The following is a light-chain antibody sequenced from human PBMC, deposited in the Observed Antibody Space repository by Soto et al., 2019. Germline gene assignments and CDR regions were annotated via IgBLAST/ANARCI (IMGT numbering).Light chain of an antibody. Sequence: QSALTQPASVSGSPGQSITISCTGTSSDVGNYNFISWYQQHPGQAPKITIFEVNKRPSGVSNRFSGSKSGNTASLTISGLQAEDEADYYCCSYAGKSTWVLGGGTQLTVL. CDR1: SSDVGNYNF. CDR2: EVN. V-gene: IGLV2-23*02. J-gene: IGLJ3*02. CDR3: CSYAGKSTWV.